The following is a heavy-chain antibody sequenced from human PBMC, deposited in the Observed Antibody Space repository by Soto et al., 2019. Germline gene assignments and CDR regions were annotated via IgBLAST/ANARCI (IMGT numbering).Heavy chain of an antibody. CDR3: VRVVLIYSGSGNARSWFDH. CDR1: GGSISSYY. D-gene: IGHD6-25*01. Sequence: SETLSLTCTVSGGSISSYYGGWVRQPPGKGLEWVGYIYYSGSTDNNPSLKTGVTISVNTSKDQFSLKLSSVTAADTAVYYCVRVVLIYSGSGNARSWFDHWGQGTLVTVSS. J-gene: IGHJ5*02. V-gene: IGHV4-59*01. CDR2: IYYSGST.